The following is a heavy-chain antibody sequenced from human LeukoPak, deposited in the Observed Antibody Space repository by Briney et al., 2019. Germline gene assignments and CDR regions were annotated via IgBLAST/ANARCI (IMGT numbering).Heavy chain of an antibody. V-gene: IGHV4-59*01. CDR1: GGSISSYY. J-gene: IGHJ4*02. D-gene: IGHD3-22*01. CDR2: IYYSGST. Sequence: NPSETLSLTCTVSGGSISSYYWSWIRQPPGKGLEWIGYIYYSGSTNYNPSLKSRVTISVDTSKNQSSLKLSSVTAADTAAYYCARSRGYYDSSGYLAFDYWGQGTLVTVSS. CDR3: ARSRGYYDSSGYLAFDY.